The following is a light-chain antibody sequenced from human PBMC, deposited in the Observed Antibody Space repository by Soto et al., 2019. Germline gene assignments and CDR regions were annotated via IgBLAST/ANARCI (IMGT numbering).Light chain of an antibody. J-gene: IGLJ1*01. Sequence: QSVLTQPPSASGTPGQRVTISCSGSTSNIGRNIVNWYQQFPGTVPKLLIYSNSQRPAGIPDRFSASKSGTSASLAITGLQSEDEAYYYCAAWDDSLSGYVFGTGTKLTVL. CDR3: AAWDDSLSGYV. CDR2: SNS. CDR1: TSNIGRNI. V-gene: IGLV1-44*01.